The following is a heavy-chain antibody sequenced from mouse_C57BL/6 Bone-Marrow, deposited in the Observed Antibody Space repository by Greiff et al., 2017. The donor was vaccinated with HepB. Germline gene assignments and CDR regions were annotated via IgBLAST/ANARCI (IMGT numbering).Heavy chain of an antibody. CDR3: ATLLFVTSAGFAY. D-gene: IGHD1-1*01. V-gene: IGHV1-59*01. CDR1: GYTFTSYW. Sequence: QVHVKQPGAELVRPGTSVKLSCKASGYTFTSYWMHWVKQRPGQGLEWIGVIDPSDSYTNYNQKFKGKATLTVDTSSSTAYMQLSSLTSEDSAVYYCATLLFVTSAGFAYWGQGTPVTVS. J-gene: IGHJ3*01. CDR2: IDPSDSYT.